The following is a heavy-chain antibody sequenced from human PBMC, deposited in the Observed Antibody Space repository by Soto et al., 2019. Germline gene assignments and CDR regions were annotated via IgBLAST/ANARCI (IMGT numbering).Heavy chain of an antibody. CDR2: ISYDGSKK. D-gene: IGHD3-16*01. Sequence: QVQLVESGGGVVQPGRSLRLSCAASGFTFSDYGMHWVRQAPGKGLEWVAVISYDGSKKYYADSVKGRFTISRDNSKNTVYLQMNSRRAEDTAVYFCAKDPGGGDYWGQGTLVTVSS. J-gene: IGHJ4*02. CDR3: AKDPGGGDY. V-gene: IGHV3-30*18. CDR1: GFTFSDYG.